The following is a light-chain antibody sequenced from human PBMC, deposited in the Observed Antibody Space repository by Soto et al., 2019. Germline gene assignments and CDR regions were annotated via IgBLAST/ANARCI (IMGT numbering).Light chain of an antibody. Sequence: EIVMTQSPATLSVSPGERATLSCRASHRVSSYLAWYQQKPGQAPRLLIYGASTRATGIPARFSGSGSGTDFTLTISSLQPEDFGTYYCQQANSFPLTFGPGTKVDMK. V-gene: IGKV3-15*01. CDR3: QQANSFPLT. J-gene: IGKJ3*01. CDR1: HRVSSY. CDR2: GAS.